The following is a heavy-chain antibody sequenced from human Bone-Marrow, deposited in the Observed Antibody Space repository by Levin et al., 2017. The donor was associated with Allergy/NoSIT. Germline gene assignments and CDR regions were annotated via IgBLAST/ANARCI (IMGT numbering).Heavy chain of an antibody. J-gene: IGHJ3*02. V-gene: IGHV1-46*01. D-gene: IGHD3-10*01. CDR3: ARGAGATSLSGSAFDI. CDR1: GYTFTSYY. Sequence: GASVKVSCKTSGYTFTSYYMHWVRQAPGQGLEWMGIIDPSGGRTTYAQKFQGRVTMARDTSTSTVYMELSGLRSDDTAVYYCARGAGATSLSGSAFDIWGQGTMVSVSS. CDR2: IDPSGGRT.